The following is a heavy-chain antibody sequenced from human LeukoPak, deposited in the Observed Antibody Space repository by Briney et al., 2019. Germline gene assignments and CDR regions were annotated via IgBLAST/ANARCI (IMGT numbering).Heavy chain of an antibody. J-gene: IGHJ4*02. CDR1: GFTFSSYS. V-gene: IGHV3-21*01. Sequence: GGSLRLSCAASGFTFSSYSMNWVRQAPGKGLEWVSSISSSSSYIYYADSVKGRFTISRDNAKNSLYLQMNSLRAEDTAVYYCARPDRYYDSSGYYNDYWGQGTLVTVSS. CDR2: ISSSSSYI. D-gene: IGHD3-22*01. CDR3: ARPDRYYDSSGYYNDY.